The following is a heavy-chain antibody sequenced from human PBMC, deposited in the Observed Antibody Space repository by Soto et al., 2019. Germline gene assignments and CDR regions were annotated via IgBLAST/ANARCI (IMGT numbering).Heavy chain of an antibody. Sequence: QVQLVESGGGVVQPGTSLRLSCAASGFTFSSYGMHWVRQAPGKGLEWVAVIWYDGSNKYYADSLKGRFTISRDNSKNTLYLQMSNLRADDTAVYYCATDFYGSGIEPPFDYWGQGTLVTVSS. D-gene: IGHD3-10*01. CDR2: IWYDGSNK. J-gene: IGHJ4*02. V-gene: IGHV3-33*01. CDR1: GFTFSSYG. CDR3: ATDFYGSGIEPPFDY.